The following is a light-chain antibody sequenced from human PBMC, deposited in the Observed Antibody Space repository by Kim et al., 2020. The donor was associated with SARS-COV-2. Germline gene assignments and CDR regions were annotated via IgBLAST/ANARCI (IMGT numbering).Light chain of an antibody. CDR2: AKD. Sequence: ALGQTVRITCQGDSLRRYYASWYQQRPGRGPVLVIYAKDNRPSGIPDRFSGSSAGNIASLTITGAQAEDEADYYCNSRDNSGASYVFGTGTKVTVL. CDR3: NSRDNSGASYV. CDR1: SLRRYY. V-gene: IGLV3-19*01. J-gene: IGLJ1*01.